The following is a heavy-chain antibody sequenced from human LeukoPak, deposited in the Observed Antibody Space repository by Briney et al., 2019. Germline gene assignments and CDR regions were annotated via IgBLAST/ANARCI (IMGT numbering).Heavy chain of an antibody. CDR2: INTNTGNP. CDR3: AREFPCSGGSCYARGYYYYMDV. V-gene: IGHV7-4-1*02. D-gene: IGHD2-15*01. Sequence: ASVKVSCKASGYTFTSYAMNWVRQAPGQGLEWMGWINTNTGNPTYAQGFTGRFVFSLDTSVSTAYLQISSLKAEDTAVYYCAREFPCSGGSCYARGYYYYMDVWGKGTTVTVSS. J-gene: IGHJ6*03. CDR1: GYTFTSYA.